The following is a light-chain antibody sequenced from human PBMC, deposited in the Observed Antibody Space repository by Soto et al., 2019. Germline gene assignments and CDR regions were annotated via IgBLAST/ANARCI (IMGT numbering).Light chain of an antibody. CDR3: CSYAGSSTFV. CDR1: SSDVGSYNL. CDR2: EGS. J-gene: IGLJ1*01. Sequence: QSVRTQPASVSGSPGQSITISCTGTSSDVGSYNLVSWYQQHPGKAPKLMIYEGSKRPSGVSNRFSGSKSGNTASLTISGLQAEDEADYYCCSYAGSSTFVSGTGTKVTVL. V-gene: IGLV2-23*03.